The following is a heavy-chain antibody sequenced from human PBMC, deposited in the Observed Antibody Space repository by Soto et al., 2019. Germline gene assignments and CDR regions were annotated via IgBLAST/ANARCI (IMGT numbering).Heavy chain of an antibody. CDR3: ARVVDGSGSPNDQIYYYGMDV. CDR2: ISSSSSYT. CDR1: GFTFSDYY. D-gene: IGHD3-10*01. Sequence: GGSLRLSCAASGFTFSDYYMSWIRQAPGKGLEWVSYISSSSSYTNYADSVKGRFTISRDNAKNSLYLQMNSLRAEDTAVYYCARVVDGSGSPNDQIYYYGMDVWGQGTTVTVSS. V-gene: IGHV3-11*06. J-gene: IGHJ6*02.